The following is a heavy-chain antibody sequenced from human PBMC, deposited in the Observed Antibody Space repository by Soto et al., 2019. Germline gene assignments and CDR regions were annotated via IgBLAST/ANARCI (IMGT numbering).Heavy chain of an antibody. Sequence: ASVKVSCKASGYTFTTYTMHWVRQAPGQRLEWMGWINAGNGNTKYSQKFQGRVTITRHTSAGTAYMELSSLRSEDTAVYYCAIKIPYYYDTSGFKDAFDIWGQGTMVTVSS. CDR2: INAGNGNT. CDR1: GYTFTTYT. D-gene: IGHD3-22*01. CDR3: AIKIPYYYDTSGFKDAFDI. V-gene: IGHV1-3*01. J-gene: IGHJ3*02.